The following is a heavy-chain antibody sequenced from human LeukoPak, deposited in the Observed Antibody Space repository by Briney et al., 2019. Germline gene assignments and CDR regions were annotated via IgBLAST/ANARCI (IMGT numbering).Heavy chain of an antibody. V-gene: IGHV4-59*08. CDR1: GGSISSYY. CDR2: IYYSGST. J-gene: IGHJ3*02. Sequence: SETLSLTCTVSGGSISSYYWSWIRQPPGKGLDWIGYIYYSGSTNYNPSLKSRVTISVDTSKNQFSLKLSSVTAADTAVYYCARRTWWYGSGSLFVHDAFDIWGQGTMVTVSS. CDR3: ARRTWWYGSGSLFVHDAFDI. D-gene: IGHD3-10*01.